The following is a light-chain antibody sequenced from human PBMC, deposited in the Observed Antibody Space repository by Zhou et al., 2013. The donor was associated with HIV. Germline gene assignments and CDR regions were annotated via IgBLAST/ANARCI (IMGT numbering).Light chain of an antibody. Sequence: EIVLTQSPGTLSLSPGERATLSCRASQSVSSSYLAWYQQKPGQAPRLLIYGASNRATGIPARFSGSGSGTDFTLTISSLETEDFAVYSCQQRANWPRTFGQGTKVEFK. V-gene: IGKV3D-20*02. CDR1: QSVSSSY. CDR2: GAS. J-gene: IGKJ1*01. CDR3: QQRANWPRT.